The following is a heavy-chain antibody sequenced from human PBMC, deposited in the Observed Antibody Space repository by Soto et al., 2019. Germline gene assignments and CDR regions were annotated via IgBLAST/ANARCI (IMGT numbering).Heavy chain of an antibody. J-gene: IGHJ4*02. D-gene: IGHD5-18*01. V-gene: IGHV3-53*01. Sequence: GGSLRLSCVVSGFSVSDNYMSWVRQAPGKGLEWVSFISGGGDVTYYADSVKGRFTISRDNSKNTLYLHMNSLSAEDTAVYYCVRARGYSSGTYYVDYWGQGTLVTVSS. CDR2: ISGGGDVT. CDR3: VRARGYSSGTYYVDY. CDR1: GFSVSDNY.